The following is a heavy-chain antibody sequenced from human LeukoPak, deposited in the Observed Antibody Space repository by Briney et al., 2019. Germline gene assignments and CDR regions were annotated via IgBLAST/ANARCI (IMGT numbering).Heavy chain of an antibody. Sequence: GASVTVSCKASGYTFTSYGISWVRQAPGQGLEWMGWISAYNGNTNYAQKLQGRVTMTTDTSTSTAYMELRSLRSDDTAVYYCARDPSALTGYPNWFDPWGQGTLVTVSS. CDR2: ISAYNGNT. J-gene: IGHJ5*02. CDR3: ARDPSALTGYPNWFDP. CDR1: GYTFTSYG. D-gene: IGHD3-9*01. V-gene: IGHV1-18*01.